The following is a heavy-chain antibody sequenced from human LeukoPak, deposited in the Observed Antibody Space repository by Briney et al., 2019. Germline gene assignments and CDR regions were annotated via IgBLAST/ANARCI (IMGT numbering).Heavy chain of an antibody. J-gene: IGHJ4*02. Sequence: KSSETLSLTCTVSGGSISSSGSHWGGVRQPPGKGLEWIGYIYYSGNTYYNPSLKSRVTISVDTSKNQFSLNLSSVTAADTAVYYCARQPRPSVTSDFDYWGQGTLVTVSS. CDR2: IYYSGNT. D-gene: IGHD4-17*01. CDR1: GGSISSSGSH. V-gene: IGHV4-39*01. CDR3: ARQPRPSVTSDFDY.